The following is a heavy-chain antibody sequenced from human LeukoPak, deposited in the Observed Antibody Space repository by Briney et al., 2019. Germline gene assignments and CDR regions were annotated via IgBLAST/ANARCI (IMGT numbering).Heavy chain of an antibody. V-gene: IGHV4-59*08. Sequence: SETLSLTCTVSGGSISSYYWSWIRQPPGKGLEWIVYIYYSGSTNYNPSLKSRVTTSVDTSKNQFSLKLSSVTAADTAVYYCARQKLRDGYNWGAFDIWGQGTMVTVSS. D-gene: IGHD5-24*01. CDR1: GGSISSYY. J-gene: IGHJ3*02. CDR2: IYYSGST. CDR3: ARQKLRDGYNWGAFDI.